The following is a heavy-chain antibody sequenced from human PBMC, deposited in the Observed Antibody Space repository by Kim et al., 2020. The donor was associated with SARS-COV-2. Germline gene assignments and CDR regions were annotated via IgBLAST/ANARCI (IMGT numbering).Heavy chain of an antibody. Sequence: GGSLRLSCAASGFTFSSYAMHWVRQAPGTGLEWVAVISYDGSNKYYADSVKGRFTISRDNSKNTLYLQMNSLRAEDTAVYYCARDHAYSSGWYSSEYFQHWGQGTLVTVSS. CDR1: GFTFSSYA. J-gene: IGHJ1*01. CDR2: ISYDGSNK. D-gene: IGHD6-19*01. V-gene: IGHV3-30*04. CDR3: ARDHAYSSGWYSSEYFQH.